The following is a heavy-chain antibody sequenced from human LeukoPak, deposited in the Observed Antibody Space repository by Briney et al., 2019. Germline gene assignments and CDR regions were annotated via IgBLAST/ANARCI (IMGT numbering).Heavy chain of an antibody. CDR3: ARVIKGGYDFWSGPYYFDC. CDR2: IHSSGDTT. J-gene: IGHJ4*02. Sequence: ASVKVSCKASGYSFSSYHIHWVRQAPGQGLGWMGIIHSSGDTTSYAQKFQGRVTMTRDTSTTTVYMELRSLRSEDTAVYYCARVIKGGYDFWSGPYYFDCWGQGTLVTVSS. CDR1: GYSFSSYH. D-gene: IGHD3-3*01. V-gene: IGHV1-46*01.